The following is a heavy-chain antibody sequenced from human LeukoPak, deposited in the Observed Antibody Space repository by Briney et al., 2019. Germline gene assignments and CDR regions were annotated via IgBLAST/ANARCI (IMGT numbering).Heavy chain of an antibody. CDR3: ARAPYSSNYYFDY. CDR1: GGSISSYC. V-gene: IGHV4-59*08. CDR2: IYYSGST. Sequence: SETLSLTCTVSGGSISSYCWSWIRQPPGKGLEWIGYIYYSGSTNYNPSLKSRVTISVDTSKNQFSLKLSSVTAADTAVYYCARAPYSSNYYFDYWGQGTLVTVSS. D-gene: IGHD5-18*01. J-gene: IGHJ4*02.